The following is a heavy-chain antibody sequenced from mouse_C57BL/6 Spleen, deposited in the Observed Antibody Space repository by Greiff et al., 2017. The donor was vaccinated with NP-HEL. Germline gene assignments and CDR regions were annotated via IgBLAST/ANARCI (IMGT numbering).Heavy chain of an antibody. D-gene: IGHD1-1*01. V-gene: IGHV5-9-1*02. CDR2: ISSGGDYI. J-gene: IGHJ1*03. Sequence: EVHLVESGEGLVKPGGSLKLSCAASGFTFSSYAMSWVRQTPEKRLEWVAYISSGGDYIYYADTVKGRFTISRDNARNTLYLQMSSLKSEDTAMYYCTRAITTVVDPPWYFDVWGTGTTVTVSS. CDR3: TRAITTVVDPPWYFDV. CDR1: GFTFSSYA.